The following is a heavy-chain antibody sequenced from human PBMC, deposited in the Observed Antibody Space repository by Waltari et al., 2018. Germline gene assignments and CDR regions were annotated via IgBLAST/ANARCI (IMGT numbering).Heavy chain of an antibody. CDR1: GGSISSSSYY. CDR2: IYYSGST. J-gene: IGHJ3*02. CDR3: ARSSPIAAADAFDI. V-gene: IGHV4-39*07. Sequence: QLQLQESGPGLVKPSETLSLTCTVSGGSISSSSYYWGWIRQPPGKGLEWIGSIYYSGSTYYNTSLKSRVTISVDTSKNQFSLKLSSVTAADTAVYYCARSSPIAAADAFDIWGQGTMVTVSS. D-gene: IGHD6-13*01.